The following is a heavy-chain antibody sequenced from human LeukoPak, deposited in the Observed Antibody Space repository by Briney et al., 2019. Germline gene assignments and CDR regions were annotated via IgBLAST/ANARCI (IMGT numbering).Heavy chain of an antibody. J-gene: IGHJ4*02. CDR2: MNPNSGNT. Sequence: ASVKVSCKASGYTFTSYDINWVRQATGQGLEWMGWMNPNSGNTGYAQEFQGRVTITRNTSISTAYMELSSLRSEDTAVYYCARSGSVAGTSSFDYWGQGTLVTVSS. V-gene: IGHV1-8*03. CDR1: GYTFTSYD. D-gene: IGHD6-19*01. CDR3: ARSGSVAGTSSFDY.